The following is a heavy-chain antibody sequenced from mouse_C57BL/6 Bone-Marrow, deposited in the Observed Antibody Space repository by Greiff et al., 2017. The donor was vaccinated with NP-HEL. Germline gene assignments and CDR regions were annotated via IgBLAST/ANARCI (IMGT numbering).Heavy chain of an antibody. CDR1: GYTFTSYW. CDR2: IDPSDSYT. Sequence: QVQLKQPGAELVKPGASVKLSCKASGYTFTSYWMQWVKQRPGQGLEWIGEIDPSDSYTNYNQKFKGKATLTVDTSSSTAYMQLSSLTSEDSAVYYCARALRQLRLYFDYWGQGTTLTVSS. CDR3: ARALRQLRLYFDY. D-gene: IGHD3-2*02. J-gene: IGHJ2*01. V-gene: IGHV1-50*01.